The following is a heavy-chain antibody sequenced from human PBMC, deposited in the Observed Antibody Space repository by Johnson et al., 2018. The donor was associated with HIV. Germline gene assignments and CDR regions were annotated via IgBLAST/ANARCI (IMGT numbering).Heavy chain of an antibody. CDR3: ARGRAVAGTRAFDI. CDR2: IAHDESIT. CDR1: GFTFADYG. D-gene: IGHD6-19*01. Sequence: QMLLVESGGGVVQPGGSLRLSCAASGFTFADYGMHWVRQPPGKGLEWVAFIAHDESITHYADSVKGRFTMSRDNSKNTLYLQMNSLRAEDTAVYYCARGRAVAGTRAFDIWGQGTMVTVSS. V-gene: IGHV3-30*02. J-gene: IGHJ3*02.